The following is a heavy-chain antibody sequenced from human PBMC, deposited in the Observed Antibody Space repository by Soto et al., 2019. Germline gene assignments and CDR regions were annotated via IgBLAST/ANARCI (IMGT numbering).Heavy chain of an antibody. CDR3: AFDVHNVVVYFDN. CDR1: GGTFTTYT. Sequence: QVHLEQSGAEVKKPGSSVKVSCKASGGTFTTYTISWVRQVPGQGLEWLGRIIPHNGLPNPSRKFQDRVTMTADKSTNPAYLELDRLRPDDKAVHPCAFDVHNVVVYFDNWGHGTVVTVTS. J-gene: IGHJ4*01. CDR2: IIPHNGLP. D-gene: IGHD2-21*01. V-gene: IGHV1-69*02.